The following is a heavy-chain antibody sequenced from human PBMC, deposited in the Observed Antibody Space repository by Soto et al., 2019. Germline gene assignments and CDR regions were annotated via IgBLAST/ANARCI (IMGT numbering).Heavy chain of an antibody. CDR1: TVSFRGYF. D-gene: IGHD4-17*01. J-gene: IGHJ6*02. Sequence: SETLSLTCTVSTVSFRGYFWSWIRQTPGKGLEWIGYVYDVTSTSYNPSLKSRVTISMDMSKKQFSLTLNSVTTADTAVYFCARADDYGGPDTVGPAAGGLDVWGQGTTVTVSS. CDR2: VYDVTST. CDR3: ARADDYGGPDTVGPAAGGLDV. V-gene: IGHV4-59*01.